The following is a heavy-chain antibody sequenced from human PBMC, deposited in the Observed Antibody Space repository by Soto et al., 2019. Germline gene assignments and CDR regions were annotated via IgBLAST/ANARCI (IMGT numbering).Heavy chain of an antibody. J-gene: IGHJ3*02. D-gene: IGHD3-10*01. CDR2: INPGNRNT. V-gene: IGHV1-3*01. CDR1: GYTFTNYP. Sequence: ASVKVSFKASGYTFTNYPMHWVRQAPGQRLEWMGWINPGNRNTKYSQKFQGRVTITRDTSASTAYMELSSLRSEDTAVYYCARDVGAFDIWGQGTMVTVSS. CDR3: ARDVGAFDI.